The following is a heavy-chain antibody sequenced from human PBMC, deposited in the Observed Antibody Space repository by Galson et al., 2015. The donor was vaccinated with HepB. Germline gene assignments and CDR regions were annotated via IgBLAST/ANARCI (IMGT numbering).Heavy chain of an antibody. J-gene: IGHJ6*03. D-gene: IGHD6-6*01. Sequence: SLRLSCAASGFTFSDHGMHWVRQAPAKGLEWVAVVSHDGSIESYGDSVQGRFTITRDNSKNTLYLQMNSLSVDDTAVYYCAKDPYSRSSHYYYHMDVWGKGTTVIVSS. CDR3: AKDPYSRSSHYYYHMDV. CDR1: GFTFSDHG. V-gene: IGHV3-30*18. CDR2: VSHDGSIE.